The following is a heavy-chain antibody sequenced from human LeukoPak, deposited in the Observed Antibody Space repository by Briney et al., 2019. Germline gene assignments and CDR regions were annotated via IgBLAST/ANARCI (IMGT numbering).Heavy chain of an antibody. V-gene: IGHV1-2*02. Sequence: ASVKVSCKASGYTFTGHYIHWVRQAPGQGLEWMGWINPNTGGTIYAQNFQGRVTLTRDTSIRTTYMELSSLRSDDTAVYYCTRDEASGPGDYWGQGTLVTVSS. D-gene: IGHD7-27*01. CDR2: INPNTGGT. CDR3: TRDEASGPGDY. J-gene: IGHJ4*02. CDR1: GYTFTGHY.